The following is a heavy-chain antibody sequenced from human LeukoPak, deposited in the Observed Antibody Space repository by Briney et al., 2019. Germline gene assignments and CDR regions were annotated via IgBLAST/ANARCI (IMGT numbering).Heavy chain of an antibody. Sequence: KPSETLSLTCTVSGGTISSYYWSWVRQPAGKGLEWVGRIYTSGSTNYNPSLKRRVTMSVDTSKNQFSLKLSSVTAADTAVYYCARVIVVVPAAIAWFDPWGQGTLVTVSS. CDR3: ARVIVVVPAAIAWFDP. J-gene: IGHJ5*02. CDR2: IYTSGST. D-gene: IGHD2-2*01. CDR1: GGTISSYY. V-gene: IGHV4-4*07.